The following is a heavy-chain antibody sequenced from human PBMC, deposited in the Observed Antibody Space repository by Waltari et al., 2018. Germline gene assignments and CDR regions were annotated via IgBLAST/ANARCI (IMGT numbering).Heavy chain of an antibody. CDR3: ARNEQQRAHLGY. V-gene: IGHV4-34*01. D-gene: IGHD6-13*01. Sequence: QVQLQQWGAGLLKPSETLSLTCAVYGGSFSGYYWSWIRQPPGKGLEWIGEINHIGSPNYNPSLKSRVTISVDTSKNQFSLKLSSVTAADTAVYYCARNEQQRAHLGYWGQGTLVTVSS. J-gene: IGHJ4*02. CDR1: GGSFSGYY. CDR2: INHIGSP.